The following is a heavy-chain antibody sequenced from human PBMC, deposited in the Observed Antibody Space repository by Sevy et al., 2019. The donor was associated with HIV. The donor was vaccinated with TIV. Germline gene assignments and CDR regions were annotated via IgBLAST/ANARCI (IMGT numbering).Heavy chain of an antibody. V-gene: IGHV4-31*03. CDR3: ARLLCGSSTSCYPHYYYGMDV. Sequence: SETLSLTCTVSGGSISSGGYYWSWIRQHPGKGLEWIGYIYYSGSTYYNPSLKSRVTISVDTSKNQFSLKLSSVTAADTAVYYCARLLCGSSTSCYPHYYYGMDVWGQGTTDTVSS. CDR1: GGSISSGGYY. D-gene: IGHD2-2*01. J-gene: IGHJ6*02. CDR2: IYYSGST.